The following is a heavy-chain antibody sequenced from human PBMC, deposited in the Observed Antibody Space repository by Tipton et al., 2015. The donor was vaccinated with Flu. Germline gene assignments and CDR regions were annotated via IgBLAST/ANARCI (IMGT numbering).Heavy chain of an antibody. CDR2: IDHSGTT. CDR3: ASHSYSRGRAGH. Sequence: TLSLTCTVSGGSISSYYWSWIRQPPGKGLEWIGSIDHSGTTYYNPSLKSRVTISVDTSKNQFSLKLSSVTAADTAVSYCASHSYSRGRAGHWGQGTLVTVSS. J-gene: IGHJ4*02. D-gene: IGHD4-11*01. CDR1: GGSISSYY. V-gene: IGHV4-59*08.